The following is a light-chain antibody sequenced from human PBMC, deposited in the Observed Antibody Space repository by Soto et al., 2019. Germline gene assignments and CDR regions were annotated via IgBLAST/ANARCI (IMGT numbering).Light chain of an antibody. CDR2: DAS. V-gene: IGKV3-20*01. CDR3: QPYDSSPQP. Sequence: EIVLTQSPGTLSLSPGEGAALSCRASQRLSTSSLAWYQHKAGQAPRLLIYDASSRASGVPDRFNGSGSGTDFTLNISRLEHADVAVYSCQPYDSSPQPFGQGTKGDIK. CDR1: QRLSTSS. J-gene: IGKJ1*01.